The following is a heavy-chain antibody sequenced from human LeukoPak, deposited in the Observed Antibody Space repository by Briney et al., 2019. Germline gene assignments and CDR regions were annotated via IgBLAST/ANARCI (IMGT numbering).Heavy chain of an antibody. Sequence: PSETLSLTCTVSGGSISSSNWWSWVRQPPGKGLEWIGEIYHSGSTNYNPSLKSRVTISVDKSKNQFSLKLSSVTAADTAVYYCATYYDILTGYPETSSFQHWGQGTLVTVSS. V-gene: IGHV4-4*02. J-gene: IGHJ1*01. CDR2: IYHSGST. CDR3: ATYYDILTGYPETSSFQH. CDR1: GGSISSSNW. D-gene: IGHD3-9*01.